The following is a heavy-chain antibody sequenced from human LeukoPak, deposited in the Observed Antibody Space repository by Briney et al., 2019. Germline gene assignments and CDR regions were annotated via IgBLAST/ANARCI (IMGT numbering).Heavy chain of an antibody. CDR1: GGSISSYY. Sequence: KASETLSLTCTVSGGSISSYYWSWIRQPPGKGLEWIGYIYYSGSTNYNPSLKSRVTISVDTSKNQFSLKLSSVAAADTAVYYCARVDPDSSSTLEVFDYWGQGTLVTVSS. D-gene: IGHD6-6*01. J-gene: IGHJ4*02. CDR2: IYYSGST. V-gene: IGHV4-59*01. CDR3: ARVDPDSSSTLEVFDY.